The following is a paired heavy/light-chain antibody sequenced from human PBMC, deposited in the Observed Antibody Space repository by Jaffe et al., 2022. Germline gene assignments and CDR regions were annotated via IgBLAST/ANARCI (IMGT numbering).Light chain of an antibody. J-gene: IGLJ1*01. Sequence: QSALTQPASVSGSPGQSITISCTGTSSDVGGYNYVSWYQQHPGKAPKLMIYDVSNRPSGVSNRFSGSKSGNTASLTISGLQAEDEADYYCSSYTSSSTPLYVFGTGTKVTVL. CDR2: DVS. CDR1: SSDVGGYNY. CDR3: SSYTSSSTPLYV. V-gene: IGLV2-14*03.
Heavy chain of an antibody. CDR1: GFTFSSYG. Sequence: QVQLVESGGGVVQPGGSLRLSCAASGFTFSSYGMHWVRQAPGKGLEWVAFIRYDGSNKYYADSVKGRFTISRDNSKNTLYLQMNSLRAEDTAVYYCAKDRRGLWFGELPSIQPFDPWGQGTLVTVSS. CDR3: AKDRRGLWFGELPSIQPFDP. CDR2: IRYDGSNK. D-gene: IGHD3-10*01. J-gene: IGHJ5*02. V-gene: IGHV3-30*02.